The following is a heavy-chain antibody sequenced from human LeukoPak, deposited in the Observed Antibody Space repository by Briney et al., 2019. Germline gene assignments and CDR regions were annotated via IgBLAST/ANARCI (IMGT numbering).Heavy chain of an antibody. J-gene: IGHJ4*02. CDR1: GDSISSGGYF. V-gene: IGHV4-30-2*01. Sequence: PSETLSLTCAVSGDSISSGGYFWSWIRQPPGKGLEWIGYIYHSGSTYYNPSLKSRVTISVDRSKNQFSLKLSSVTAADTAVYYCARDHRAAFDYWGQGTLVTVSS. CDR3: ARDHRAAFDY. CDR2: IYHSGST. D-gene: IGHD6-13*01.